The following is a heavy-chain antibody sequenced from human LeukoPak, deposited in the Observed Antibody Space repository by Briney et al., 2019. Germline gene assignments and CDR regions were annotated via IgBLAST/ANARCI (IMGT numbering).Heavy chain of an antibody. CDR1: GYTFTGYY. D-gene: IGHD3-10*01. V-gene: IGHV1-2*04. CDR2: INPNSGGT. Sequence: ASVKVSCKASGYTFTGYYMHWVRQAPGQGLEWMGWINPNSGGTNYAQKFQGWVTMTRDTSISTAYMELSRLRSDDTAVYYCARGGVRGRETPHDQTLYYYGMDVWGKGTTVTVSS. J-gene: IGHJ6*04. CDR3: ARGGVRGRETPHDQTLYYYGMDV.